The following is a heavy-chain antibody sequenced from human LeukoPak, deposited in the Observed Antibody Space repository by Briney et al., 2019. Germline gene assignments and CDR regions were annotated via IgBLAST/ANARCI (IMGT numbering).Heavy chain of an antibody. CDR2: INPDTGVT. Sequence: ASVKVSCKASGYTLSAYYLHWVRQATGQGLEWMGWINPDTGVTKSAQRFQGRVTMTRDTSINTAYMELSRLTLDDTAVFYCAKEGDGLPYWGQGTLVTVSS. D-gene: IGHD3-16*01. CDR3: AKEGDGLPY. V-gene: IGHV1-2*02. CDR1: GYTLSAYY. J-gene: IGHJ4*02.